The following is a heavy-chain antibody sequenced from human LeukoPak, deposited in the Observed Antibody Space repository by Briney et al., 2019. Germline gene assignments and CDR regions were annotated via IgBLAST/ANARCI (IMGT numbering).Heavy chain of an antibody. CDR3: AKVGSGTYYFYGMDV. D-gene: IGHD1-1*01. CDR2: ISGSGGST. Sequence: PGGSLRLSCAASGFTFSSYAMSWVRQAPGKGLEWVSDISGSGGSTHYADSVKGRFTISRDNSKNTLYVQMNSLRAEDTAIYYCAKVGSGTYYFYGMDVWGQGTTVTVSS. CDR1: GFTFSSYA. J-gene: IGHJ6*02. V-gene: IGHV3-23*01.